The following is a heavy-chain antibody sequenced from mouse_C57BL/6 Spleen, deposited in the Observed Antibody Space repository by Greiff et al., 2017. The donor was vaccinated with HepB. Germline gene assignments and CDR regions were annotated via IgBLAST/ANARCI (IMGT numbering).Heavy chain of an antibody. V-gene: IGHV3-2*02. CDR3: ARTARIKY. D-gene: IGHD1-2*01. Sequence: EVQLVESGPGLVKPSQSLSLTCTVPGYSITSGYGWNWIRQFPGNKLEWMGYISYSGSTNYNPSLKSRISITRDTSKNQFFLQLNSVTTEDTATYDCARTARIKYWGQGTTLTVSS. J-gene: IGHJ2*01. CDR2: ISYSGST. CDR1: GYSITSGYG.